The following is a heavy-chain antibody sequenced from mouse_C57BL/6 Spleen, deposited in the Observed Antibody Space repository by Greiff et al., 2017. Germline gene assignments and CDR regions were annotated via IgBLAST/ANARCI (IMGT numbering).Heavy chain of an antibody. V-gene: IGHV3-6*01. CDR3: ASYYSNYDAMDD. D-gene: IGHD2-5*01. CDR2: ISYDGSN. Sequence: EVKLVESGPGLVKPSQSLSLTCSVTGYSITSGYYWNWIRQFPGNKLEWMGYISYDGSNNYNPSLKNRISITRDTSKNQFFLKLNSVTTEDTATYYCASYYSNYDAMDDWGQGTSVTVSS. J-gene: IGHJ4*01. CDR1: GYSITSGYY.